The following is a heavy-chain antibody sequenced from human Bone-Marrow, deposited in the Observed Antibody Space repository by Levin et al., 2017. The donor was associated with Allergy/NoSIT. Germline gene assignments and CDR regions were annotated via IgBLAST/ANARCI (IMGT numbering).Heavy chain of an antibody. CDR1: GYTFTGYY. D-gene: IGHD2-2*01. Sequence: ASVKVSCKASGYTFTGYYMHWVRQAPGQGLEWMGRINPNSGGTNYAQKFQGRVTMTRDTSISTAYMELSRLRSDDTAVYYCASVLGRYCSSTSCYAGYYYYGMDVWGQGTTVTVSS. CDR2: INPNSGGT. J-gene: IGHJ6*02. CDR3: ASVLGRYCSSTSCYAGYYYYGMDV. V-gene: IGHV1-2*06.